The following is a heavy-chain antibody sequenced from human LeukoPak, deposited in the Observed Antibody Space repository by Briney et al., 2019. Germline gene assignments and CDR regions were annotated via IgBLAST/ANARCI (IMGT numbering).Heavy chain of an antibody. V-gene: IGHV4-39*01. J-gene: IGHJ4*02. D-gene: IGHD3-9*01. Sequence: SETLSLTCTVSGGSISSSSYYWGWIRQPPGKGLEWIGSIYYSGSTYYNPSLKSRVTISADTPKNQFSLKLSSVTAADTAVYYCARLDYDILTGYYDYWGQGTLVTVSS. CDR2: IYYSGST. CDR1: GGSISSSSYY. CDR3: ARLDYDILTGYYDY.